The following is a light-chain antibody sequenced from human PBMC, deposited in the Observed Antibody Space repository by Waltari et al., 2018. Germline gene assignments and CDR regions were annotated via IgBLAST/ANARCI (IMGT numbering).Light chain of an antibody. Sequence: QSVLTQPPSASGTPGQRVTISCSGSSANIGSNTGHWYQQLPGTAPKLPVCSNHPRPSGVPARVSGSKSGTSASLAISGLQSEDEADYYCATWDDSFNGMAFGGGTKLTVL. V-gene: IGLV1-44*01. J-gene: IGLJ2*01. CDR3: ATWDDSFNGMA. CDR1: SANIGSNT. CDR2: SNH.